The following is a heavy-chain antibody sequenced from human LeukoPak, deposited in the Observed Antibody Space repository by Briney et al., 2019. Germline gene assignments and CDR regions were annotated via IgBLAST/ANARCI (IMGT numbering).Heavy chain of an antibody. CDR1: GGSFSGYY. J-gene: IGHJ4*02. Sequence: SETLSLTCAVYGGSFSGYYWSWIRQPPGKGLEWIGEINHSGTTNYNPSFKSRVTISLDTSKNQFSLKLSSVTAADTAVYYCARTSGYGTREFDYWGQGTLVTVSS. CDR2: INHSGTT. CDR3: ARTSGYGTREFDY. D-gene: IGHD3-22*01. V-gene: IGHV4-34*01.